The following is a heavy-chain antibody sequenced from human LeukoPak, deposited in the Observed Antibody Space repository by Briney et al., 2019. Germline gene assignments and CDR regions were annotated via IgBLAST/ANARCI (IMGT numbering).Heavy chain of an antibody. D-gene: IGHD3-22*01. CDR1: GFCFGRHA. V-gene: IGHV3-30*04. J-gene: IGHJ5*02. Sequence: GGSLRPFCESSGFCFGRHAMHCVRQAPGREPEGMAMIDHDGTNTDYADSVRGRLTLSRDNSRNTFQLVMRSLSAEDTAVYYCARDVSLYDGKSGWFDPWGQGA. CDR2: IDHDGTNT. CDR3: ARDVSLYDGKSGWFDP.